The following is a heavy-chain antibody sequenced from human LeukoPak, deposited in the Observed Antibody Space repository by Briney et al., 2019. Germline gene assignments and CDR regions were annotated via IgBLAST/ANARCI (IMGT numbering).Heavy chain of an antibody. CDR3: ARQADDGSGYPSYYFDS. CDR1: GYSFTSYW. Sequence: GESLKISCKGSGYSFTSYWIGWVRQLPGKGLEWMGILYPGDSDTRYSPSFQGQVTISADKSISTAYLQWSSLKASDTAVYYCARQADDGSGYPSYYFDSWGQGTLVIVSS. J-gene: IGHJ4*02. CDR2: LYPGDSDT. V-gene: IGHV5-51*01. D-gene: IGHD3-22*01.